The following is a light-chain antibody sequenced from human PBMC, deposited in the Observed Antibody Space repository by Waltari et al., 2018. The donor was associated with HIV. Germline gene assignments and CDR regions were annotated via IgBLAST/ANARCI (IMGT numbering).Light chain of an antibody. V-gene: IGLV1-40*01. Sequence: QSVLTQPPSVSGAPGQRVTISYTGTTSNIGADYDVHWYRQSPGTSPQLLIYGDNNRPSGVPDRFSASKSGTSASLAITGLQGEDEADYHCQSYDGSLNDWVFGGGTKLTVL. J-gene: IGLJ3*02. CDR3: QSYDGSLNDWV. CDR1: TSNIGADYD. CDR2: GDN.